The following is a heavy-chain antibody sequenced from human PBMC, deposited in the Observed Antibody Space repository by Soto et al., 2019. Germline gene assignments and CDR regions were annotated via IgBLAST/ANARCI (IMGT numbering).Heavy chain of an antibody. J-gene: IGHJ5*02. D-gene: IGHD6-13*01. CDR2: IWYDGSNK. Sequence: ESGGGVVQPGRSLRLSCAASGFTFSSYGMHWVRQAPGKGLEWVAVIWYDGSNKYYADSVKGRFTISRDNSKNTLYLQMNSLRAEDTAVYYCARDYSSSWWGSGWFDPWGQGTLVTVSS. CDR1: GFTFSSYG. V-gene: IGHV3-33*01. CDR3: ARDYSSSWWGSGWFDP.